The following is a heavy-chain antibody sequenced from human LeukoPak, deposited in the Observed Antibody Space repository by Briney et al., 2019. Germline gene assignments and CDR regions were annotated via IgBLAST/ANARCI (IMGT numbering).Heavy chain of an antibody. CDR1: GYTFTDYY. Sequence: ASVKVSCKPSGYTFTDYYIHWVRQAPGQGLEWMGWINPNTGGTSYAQRFQGRVTVTRDTSISTAYMELSSLRSDDTAVFYCARKGGAVLTGYHYWGQGTLVTVSS. CDR2: INPNTGGT. CDR3: ARKGGAVLTGYHY. V-gene: IGHV1-2*02. J-gene: IGHJ4*02. D-gene: IGHD3-9*01.